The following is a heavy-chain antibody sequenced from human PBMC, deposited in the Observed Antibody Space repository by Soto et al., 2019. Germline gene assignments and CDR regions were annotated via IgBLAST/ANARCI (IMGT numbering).Heavy chain of an antibody. J-gene: IGHJ4*02. D-gene: IGHD3-10*01. CDR3: ARDLEFRDGNISHLDY. Sequence: QVQLVQSGAEVKKPGSSVKVSCKASGGTFSSHVFNWVRQAPGQGLEWMGGIMPIIGTANYGQKFQGRVTITADASTSTAYMELSSLRSEDTAVYYCARDLEFRDGNISHLDYWGQGTLVTVSS. V-gene: IGHV1-69*01. CDR2: IMPIIGTA. CDR1: GGTFSSHV.